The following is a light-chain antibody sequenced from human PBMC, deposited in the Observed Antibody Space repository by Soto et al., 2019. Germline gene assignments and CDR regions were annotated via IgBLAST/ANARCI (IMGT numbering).Light chain of an antibody. CDR2: DVS. Sequence: QCVLTQPASVSGSPGQSITISCTGTSSDVGGYNYVSWYQQEPGKAPKLMICDVSNRPSGVSNRFSGSKSGNTASLTISGLQAEDEADYYCSSYTSGTTFVFGTGTQLTVL. J-gene: IGLJ1*01. CDR1: SSDVGGYNY. V-gene: IGLV2-14*01. CDR3: SSYTSGTTFV.